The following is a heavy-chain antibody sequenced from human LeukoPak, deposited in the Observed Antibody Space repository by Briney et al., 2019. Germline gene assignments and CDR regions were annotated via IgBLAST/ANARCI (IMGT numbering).Heavy chain of an antibody. CDR1: GGSISSYY. CDR3: ASSEYYYDSSGYSFDY. V-gene: IGHV4-4*07. D-gene: IGHD3-22*01. CDR2: IYTSGST. J-gene: IGHJ4*02. Sequence: PSETLSLTCTVSGGSISSYYWSWIRQPAGKGLEWIGRIYTSGSTNYNPSLKSRVTMSVDTSKNQFSLKLSSVTAADTAVYYCASSEYYYDSSGYSFDYWGQGTLVTVSS.